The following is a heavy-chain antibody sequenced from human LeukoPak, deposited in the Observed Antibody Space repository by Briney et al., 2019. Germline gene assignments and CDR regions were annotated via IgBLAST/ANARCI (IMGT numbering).Heavy chain of an antibody. CDR3: TRDLGSGRGYY. Sequence: SETLSLTCAVSGGSISSTNWWTWVRQPPGKGLEWIGEIYHSGSTNYNPSLKGRVTISIDKSKNQFSLKLNSVTAADMAVYYCTRDLGSGRGYYWGQGTLVTVSS. CDR1: GGSISSTNW. J-gene: IGHJ4*02. CDR2: IYHSGST. V-gene: IGHV4-4*02. D-gene: IGHD3-10*01.